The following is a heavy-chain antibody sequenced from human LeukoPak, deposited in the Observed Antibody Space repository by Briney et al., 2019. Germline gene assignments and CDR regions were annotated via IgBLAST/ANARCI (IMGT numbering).Heavy chain of an antibody. CDR2: IKSKAHGGTT. V-gene: IGHV3-15*01. J-gene: IGHJ4*02. CDR1: GFTFKNAS. CDR3: TTIRFDYGDYFDY. D-gene: IGHD4-17*01. Sequence: GGSLRLSCAASGFTFKNASMSWVRQAPGKGLEWVGRIKSKAHGGTTDYAAPVKDRFTISRDDSKNTLYLQMNSLKTEDTAVYYCTTIRFDYGDYFDYWGQGTLVTVSS.